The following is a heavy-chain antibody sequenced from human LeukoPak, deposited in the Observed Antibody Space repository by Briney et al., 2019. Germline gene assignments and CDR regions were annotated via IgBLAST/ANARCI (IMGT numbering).Heavy chain of an antibody. CDR1: GFTFSSYG. CDR3: ARDYADMITFGGVNGLDV. V-gene: IGHV3-30*02. J-gene: IGHJ6*02. D-gene: IGHD3-16*01. Sequence: GGSLRLSCAASGFTFSSYGMHWVRQAPGKGLEWVAFIRYDGSNKYYADSVKGRFTISRDNSKNTLYLQMNSLRAEDTAVYYCARDYADMITFGGVNGLDVWGQGTTVTVSS. CDR2: IRYDGSNK.